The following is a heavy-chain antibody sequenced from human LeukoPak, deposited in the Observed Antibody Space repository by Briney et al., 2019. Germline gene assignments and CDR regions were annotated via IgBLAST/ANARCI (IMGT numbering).Heavy chain of an antibody. D-gene: IGHD3-9*01. Sequence: PGGSLRLSCAASGFTFSSYGMHWVRQAPGKGLEWVAVAYDDADNKYSADSVKGRFTVSKDNSKKTLYLQMSSLRAEDTAVYYCAKVPRGWDILTGYYTYWGQGTLVTVSS. CDR1: GFTFSSYG. V-gene: IGHV3-33*06. J-gene: IGHJ4*02. CDR3: AKVPRGWDILTGYYTY. CDR2: AYDDADNK.